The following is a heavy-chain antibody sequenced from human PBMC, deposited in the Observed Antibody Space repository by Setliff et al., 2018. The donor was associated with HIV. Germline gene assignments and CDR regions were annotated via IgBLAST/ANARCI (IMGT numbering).Heavy chain of an antibody. J-gene: IGHJ4*02. CDR1: GGSITSTTYC. CDR3: ASEFQLGTDTPEIDY. D-gene: IGHD7-27*01. Sequence: SETLSLTCSVSGGSITSTTYCWGWVRQPPGKGLEWIGSICYTGRTYSSPSLKSRVTISVDTSRNYFSLELTSMTAADTAVCYCASEFQLGTDTPEIDYWGQGTLVTVSS. V-gene: IGHV4-39*07. CDR2: ICYTGRT.